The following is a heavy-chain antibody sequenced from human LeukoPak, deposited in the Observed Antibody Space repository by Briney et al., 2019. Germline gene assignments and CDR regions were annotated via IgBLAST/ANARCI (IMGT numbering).Heavy chain of an antibody. CDR1: GFTFSDYY. Sequence: GGSLRLSCAASGFTFSDYYMSWIRQAPGKGLEWVSYISSSGTTIYYADSVKGRFTISRDNAKKSLYLQMNSLRAEDTAVYYCARDLLVGGSGYHYWGQGTLVTVSS. V-gene: IGHV3-11*04. CDR2: ISSSGTTI. D-gene: IGHD3-22*01. CDR3: ARDLLVGGSGYHY. J-gene: IGHJ4*02.